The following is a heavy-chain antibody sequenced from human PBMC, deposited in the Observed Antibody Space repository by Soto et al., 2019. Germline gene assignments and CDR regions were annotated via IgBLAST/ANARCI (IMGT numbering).Heavy chain of an antibody. CDR1: GDSSSSYA. V-gene: IGHV1-3*01. CDR3: ARGNDPRSYGAFDI. CDR2: INAGNGNT. D-gene: IGHD1-26*01. Sequence: VKASSKASGDSSSSYAMWWVYQSPGQRLEWMGWINAGNGNTKYSQKFQGRVTITRDTSASTAYMELSSLRSEDTAVYYCARGNDPRSYGAFDIWGQGTMVTVSS. J-gene: IGHJ3*02.